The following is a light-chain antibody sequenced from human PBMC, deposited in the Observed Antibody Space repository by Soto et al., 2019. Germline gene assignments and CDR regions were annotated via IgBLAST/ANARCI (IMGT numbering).Light chain of an antibody. CDR1: QSISSNY. Sequence: EIVLTQSPGTLSVSPGERATLSCRASQSISSNYLAWYQQKPGQAPSLLIYGASGRATGIPDRFSGSGSGTDFTLTISRLEPEDSAIYYCQQYVSWTLGQGTKVEIK. CDR3: QQYVSWT. V-gene: IGKV3-20*01. CDR2: GAS. J-gene: IGKJ1*01.